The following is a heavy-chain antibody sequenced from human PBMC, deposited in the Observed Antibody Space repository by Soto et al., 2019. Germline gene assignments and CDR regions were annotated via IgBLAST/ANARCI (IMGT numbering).Heavy chain of an antibody. J-gene: IGHJ3*02. CDR1: GFTFSGSA. CDR2: IRSKANSYAT. Sequence: GGSLRLSCAASGFTFSGSAMHWVRQASGKGLEWVGRIRSKANSYATAYAASVKGRFTISRDDSKNTAYLQMNSLKTEDTAVYYCTRPSTLAYCGGDCYPGLAFDIWGQGTMVTVSS. D-gene: IGHD2-21*01. V-gene: IGHV3-73*01. CDR3: TRPSTLAYCGGDCYPGLAFDI.